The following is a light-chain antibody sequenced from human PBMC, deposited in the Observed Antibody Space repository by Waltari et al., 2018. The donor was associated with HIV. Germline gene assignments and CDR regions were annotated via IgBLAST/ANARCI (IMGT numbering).Light chain of an antibody. CDR1: QSINSW. J-gene: IGKJ1*01. CDR2: KAS. CDR3: QQYNRYSWT. Sequence: IQMTQSPSTLSASVGDRVTITCRASQSINSWLAWYQQKPGAAPKLLIYKASNLESGVPSRFSGSGFGTEFTLTISSLQPDDFATYYCQQYNRYSWTFGQGTKVDIK. V-gene: IGKV1-5*03.